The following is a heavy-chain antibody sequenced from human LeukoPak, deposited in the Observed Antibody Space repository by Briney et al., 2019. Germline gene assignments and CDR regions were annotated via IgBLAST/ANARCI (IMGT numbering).Heavy chain of an antibody. CDR3: ARSFHDILTGYSLDY. D-gene: IGHD3-9*01. Sequence: ASVKVSCKASGYTLTGYYMHWVRQAPGQGLEWMGWINPNSGGTNYAQKFQGRVTMTRDTSISTAYMELSRLRSDDTAVYYCARSFHDILTGYSLDYWGQGTLVTVSS. V-gene: IGHV1-2*02. J-gene: IGHJ4*02. CDR1: GYTLTGYY. CDR2: INPNSGGT.